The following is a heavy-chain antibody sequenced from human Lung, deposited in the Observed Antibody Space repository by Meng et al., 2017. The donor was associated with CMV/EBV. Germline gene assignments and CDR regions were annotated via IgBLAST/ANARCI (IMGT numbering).Heavy chain of an antibody. CDR1: GGYFSGYY. V-gene: IGHV4-34*01. CDR2: INHSGST. D-gene: IGHD6-13*01. J-gene: IGHJ4*02. Sequence: CAVYGGYFSGYYWSWIRQPPGKGLEWLGDINHSGSTNYNPSLKSRVTISVDTSKNQFSLKLSSVTAADTAVYYCARTGEVAAAGYDYWGQGTLVTVSS. CDR3: ARTGEVAAAGYDY.